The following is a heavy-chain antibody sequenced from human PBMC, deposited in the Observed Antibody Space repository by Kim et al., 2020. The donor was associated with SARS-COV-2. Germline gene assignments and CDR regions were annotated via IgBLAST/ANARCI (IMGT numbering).Heavy chain of an antibody. J-gene: IGHJ4*02. CDR2: ITWDGGFK. V-gene: IGHV3-43*01. D-gene: IGHD6-19*01. CDR3: AKDPRTSGWYYLDS. Sequence: GRSLRLSCAASGFTFDDYSMHWVRQVPGKGLEWVSVITWDGGFKYYADSVKGRFTISRDNSENCLYLDMRSLRTEDTAIYYCAKDPRTSGWYYLDSWGQG. CDR1: GFTFDDYS.